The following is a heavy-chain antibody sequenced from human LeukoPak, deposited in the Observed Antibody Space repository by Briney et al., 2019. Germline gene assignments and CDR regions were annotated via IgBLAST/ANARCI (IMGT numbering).Heavy chain of an antibody. D-gene: IGHD3-10*01. CDR1: GFTFSSYA. V-gene: IGHV3-23*01. J-gene: IGHJ4*02. Sequence: HPGGSLRLSCAASGFTFSSYAMSWVRQAPGKGLEWVSGIRGSGSATYYADSVKGRFTISRDNAKNSLYLQMSSLRAEDTAVYYCARDDNYYGSGTGGYWGQGTLVTVSS. CDR2: IRGSGSAT. CDR3: ARDDNYYGSGTGGY.